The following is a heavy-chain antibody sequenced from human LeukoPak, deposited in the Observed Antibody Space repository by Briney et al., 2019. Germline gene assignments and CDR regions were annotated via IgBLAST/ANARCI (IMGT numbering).Heavy chain of an antibody. V-gene: IGHV4-34*01. Sequence: SETLSLTCSVNGGSFSAYYWSWIRQPPGKGLEWVGELNHSGSTNYNPSLKSRVTSSVDTSKKQFSLKLNSVTAADTAVYYCARGAYCSSINCYGFDYWGQGTLVTVSS. CDR3: ARGAYCSSINCYGFDY. D-gene: IGHD2-2*01. CDR2: LNHSGST. J-gene: IGHJ4*02. CDR1: GGSFSAYY.